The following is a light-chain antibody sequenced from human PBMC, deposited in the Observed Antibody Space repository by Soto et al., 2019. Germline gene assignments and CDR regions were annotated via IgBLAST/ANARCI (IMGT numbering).Light chain of an antibody. J-gene: IGKJ1*01. Sequence: DIQIIQAPSTLSGSVGERVTITCPASQTISSGLAWYQQKPGKAPKLLIYKASTLKSGVPSRVSGSGSGTEFTLTISSLQPDDFATYYCQHYNSYSEAFGQGTKVDIK. V-gene: IGKV1-5*03. CDR1: QTISSG. CDR2: KAS. CDR3: QHYNSYSEA.